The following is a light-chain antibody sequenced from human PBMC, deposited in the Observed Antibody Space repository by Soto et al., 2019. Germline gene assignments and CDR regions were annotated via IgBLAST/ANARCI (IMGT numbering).Light chain of an antibody. J-gene: IGLJ1*01. Sequence: QSVLTQPASVSGSPGQSITISCTGTSSDVGGYNYVSWYQQHPGKVPKLMISDVSNRPSGVSNRFSGSKSGDTASLTISGLQAEDEADYYCISYTRRSTLYVFGTGTKLTVL. CDR1: SSDVGGYNY. V-gene: IGLV2-14*01. CDR3: ISYTRRSTLYV. CDR2: DVS.